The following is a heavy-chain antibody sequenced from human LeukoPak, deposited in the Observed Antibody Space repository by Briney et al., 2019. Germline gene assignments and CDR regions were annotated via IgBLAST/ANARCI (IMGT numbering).Heavy chain of an antibody. V-gene: IGHV3-74*01. CDR3: ARDLAGGTTGAYYYYMDV. D-gene: IGHD1-1*01. CDR2: INSDGSST. Sequence: PGGSLRLSCAASGFTFSSYWMHWVRQAPGKGLVWVSRINSDGSSTSYADAVKGRFTISRDNAKNTLYLQMNSLRAEDTAVYYCARDLAGGTTGAYYYYMDVWGKGTTVTVSS. J-gene: IGHJ6*03. CDR1: GFTFSSYW.